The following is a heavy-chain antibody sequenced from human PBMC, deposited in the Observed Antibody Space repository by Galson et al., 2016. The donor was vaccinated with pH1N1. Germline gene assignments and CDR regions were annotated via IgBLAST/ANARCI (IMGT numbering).Heavy chain of an antibody. V-gene: IGHV1-3*01. CDR3: VKGGYFDQ. J-gene: IGHJ4*02. Sequence: SVKVSCKASGYTFTTYGIHWVRQAPGQRLQWMGWINCGNGDTRYAERFQGRVTISRETSTTTVYMDLTNMRPEDTAVFYCVKGGYFDQWGQGTLVTVSS. CDR2: INCGNGDT. CDR1: GYTFTTYG.